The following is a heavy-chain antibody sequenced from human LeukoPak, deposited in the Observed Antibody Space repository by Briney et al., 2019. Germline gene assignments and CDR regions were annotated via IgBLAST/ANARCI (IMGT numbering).Heavy chain of an antibody. CDR2: IYYSGST. Sequence: PSETLSLTCAVSGGSISSSNWWSWIRQPPEKGLEWVGYIYYSGSTNYNPSFKSRVTISVDTSKNQFSLKLSSVTAADTAVYYCARGFGSGWYKNWFDPWGQGTLVTVSS. CDR1: GGSISSSNW. J-gene: IGHJ5*02. D-gene: IGHD6-19*01. CDR3: ARGFGSGWYKNWFDP. V-gene: IGHV4-61*01.